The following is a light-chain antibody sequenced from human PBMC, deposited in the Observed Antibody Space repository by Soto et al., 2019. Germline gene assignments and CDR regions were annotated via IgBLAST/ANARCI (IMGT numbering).Light chain of an antibody. Sequence: EIVLTQSPGTLSLSPGEGATLSCRASQSISSNYLAWYQQKFGQAPRLLIYDASSRATGIPDRFSGSGSGTDFTLTISRLEPEDFAVYYCQQYATSPRNFGQGTKVDI. J-gene: IGKJ2*01. CDR1: QSISSNY. CDR3: QQYATSPRN. CDR2: DAS. V-gene: IGKV3-20*01.